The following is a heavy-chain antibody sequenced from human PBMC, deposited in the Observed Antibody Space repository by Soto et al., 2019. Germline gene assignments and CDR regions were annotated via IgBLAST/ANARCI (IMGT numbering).Heavy chain of an antibody. CDR2: ISAYNGNT. J-gene: IGHJ4*02. Sequence: ASVKVSCKASGYTFTSYGISLVRQAPGQGLEWMGWISAYNGNTNYAQKLQGRVTMTTDTSTSTAYMELRSLRSDDTAVYSCARILSPIAVAGPAVFDYWGQGTLVTVSS. CDR3: ARILSPIAVAGPAVFDY. D-gene: IGHD6-19*01. CDR1: GYTFTSYG. V-gene: IGHV1-18*01.